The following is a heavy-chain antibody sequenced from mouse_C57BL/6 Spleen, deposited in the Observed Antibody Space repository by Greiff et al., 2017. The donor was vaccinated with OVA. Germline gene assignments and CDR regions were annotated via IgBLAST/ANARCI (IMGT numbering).Heavy chain of an antibody. Sequence: EVKVVESGGGLVKPGGSLKLSCAASGFTFSDYGMHWVRQAPEKGLEWVAYISSGSSTIYYADTVKGRFTISRDNAKNTLFLQMTSLRSEDTAMYYCARTRLRGYFDYWGQGTTLTVSS. CDR2: ISSGSSTI. CDR3: ARTRLRGYFDY. D-gene: IGHD3-2*02. CDR1: GFTFSDYG. J-gene: IGHJ2*01. V-gene: IGHV5-17*01.